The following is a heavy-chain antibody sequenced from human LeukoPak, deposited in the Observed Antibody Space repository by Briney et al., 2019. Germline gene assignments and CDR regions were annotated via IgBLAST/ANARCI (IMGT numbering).Heavy chain of an antibody. CDR1: GFTFSSYS. D-gene: IGHD1-26*01. CDR2: ISSSSSHK. V-gene: IGHV3-21*01. Sequence: GGSLRLSCAASGFTFSSYSMNWVRQAPGKGLEWVSSISSSSSHKYYADSVKGRFTISRDNAKNSLYLQMNSLRAEDTAVYSCAKDLSPMVGAKTFDYWGQGTLVTVSS. J-gene: IGHJ4*02. CDR3: AKDLSPMVGAKTFDY.